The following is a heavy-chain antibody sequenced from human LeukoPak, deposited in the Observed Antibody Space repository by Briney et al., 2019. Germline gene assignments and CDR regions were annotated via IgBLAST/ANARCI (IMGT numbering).Heavy chain of an antibody. CDR3: ARVTGYMIEDYFDY. J-gene: IGHJ4*02. CDR1: GYSISSGYF. CDR2: IYHSGGT. Sequence: SETLSLTCTVSGYSISSGYFWAWIRQPPGKGLEWIGSIYHSGGTFYNPSLKSRITISVDASKNQFSLKLSSVTAADTAVYYCARVTGYMIEDYFDYWGQGTLVTVSS. V-gene: IGHV4-38-2*02. D-gene: IGHD3-22*01.